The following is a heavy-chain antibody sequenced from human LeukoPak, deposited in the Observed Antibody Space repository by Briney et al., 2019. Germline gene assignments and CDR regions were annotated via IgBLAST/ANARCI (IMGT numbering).Heavy chain of an antibody. CDR2: ISGSGGST. CDR1: GFTFSSYS. Sequence: PGGSLRLSCAASGFTFSSYSMSWVRQAPGKGLEWVSAISGSGGSTYYADSVKGRFTISRDNSKNTLYLQMNSLRAEDTAVYYCAKTIDYGSGSYVSYYMDVWGKGTTVTISS. D-gene: IGHD3-10*01. CDR3: AKTIDYGSGSYVSYYMDV. J-gene: IGHJ6*03. V-gene: IGHV3-23*01.